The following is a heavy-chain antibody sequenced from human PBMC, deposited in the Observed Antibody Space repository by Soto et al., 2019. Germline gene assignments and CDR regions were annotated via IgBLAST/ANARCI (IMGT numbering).Heavy chain of an antibody. CDR2: IPVIGERR. V-gene: IGHV3-23*01. CDR3: AREGDRYGTVCFDS. J-gene: IGHJ4*02. CDR1: GFTFSSYG. D-gene: IGHD1-1*01. Sequence: EVQLLDSGGGLVQPGGSLRLSCAASGFTFSSYGMSWVRQAPGKGLEWVAGIPVIGERRYYADSVKGRFTISRDNAKNTLYLQMNSLRVEDAAVYFCAREGDRYGTVCFDSWGQGTPVTVSS.